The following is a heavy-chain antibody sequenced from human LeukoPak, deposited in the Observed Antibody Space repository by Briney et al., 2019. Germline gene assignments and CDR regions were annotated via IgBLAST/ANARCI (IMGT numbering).Heavy chain of an antibody. Sequence: SETLSLTCTVSGGSISSGGYYWSWIRQHPGKGLEWIGYIYYSGSTYYNPSLKSRVTISVDTSKNQFSLKLSSVTAADTAVYYCARDSPDILTGYYTLDYWGQGTLVTVS. D-gene: IGHD3-9*01. CDR1: GGSISSGGYY. V-gene: IGHV4-31*03. CDR2: IYYSGST. CDR3: ARDSPDILTGYYTLDY. J-gene: IGHJ4*02.